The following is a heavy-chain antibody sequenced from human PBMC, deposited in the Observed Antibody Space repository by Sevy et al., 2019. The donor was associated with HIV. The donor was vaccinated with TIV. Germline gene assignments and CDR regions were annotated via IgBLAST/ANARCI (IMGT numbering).Heavy chain of an antibody. J-gene: IGHJ4*02. Sequence: SETLSLTCTVSGGSISSGGYYWSWIRQHPGKGLEWIGYIYYSGRTYYNPSLKSRVTISVDTSKNQSSLKLSSVTAADTAVYYCARELYYFWSGYSPGYFDYWGQGTLVTVSS. V-gene: IGHV4-31*03. CDR1: GGSISSGGYY. CDR3: ARELYYFWSGYSPGYFDY. D-gene: IGHD3-3*01. CDR2: IYYSGRT.